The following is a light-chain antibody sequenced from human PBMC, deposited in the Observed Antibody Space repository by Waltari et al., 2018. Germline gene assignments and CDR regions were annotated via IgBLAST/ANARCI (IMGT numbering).Light chain of an antibody. J-gene: IGLJ2*01. CDR2: RND. Sequence: QSVLTQPPSSSGAPGQSGTSSCSGRSTNIRRISVYWYQQLPGTAPKPIIYRNDQRPSGIPDRFSGSKSGTSASLAISGLRSEDEAGYYCATWDGNLNTVLFGGGTRLSVL. V-gene: IGLV1-47*01. CDR3: ATWDGNLNTVL. CDR1: STNIRRIS.